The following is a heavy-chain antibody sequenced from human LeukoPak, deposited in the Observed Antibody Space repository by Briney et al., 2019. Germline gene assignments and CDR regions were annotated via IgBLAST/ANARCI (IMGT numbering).Heavy chain of an antibody. CDR3: AREPPDHSNPGY. CDR2: INAGNGNT. Sequence: ASVKVSCKASGYTFTSYAMHWVRQAPGQRLEWVGWINAGNGNTKYSQKFQGRVTITRDTSASTAYMELSSLRSDDTAVYYCAREPPDHSNPGYWGQGTLVTVSS. D-gene: IGHD4-11*01. J-gene: IGHJ4*02. CDR1: GYTFTSYA. V-gene: IGHV1-3*01.